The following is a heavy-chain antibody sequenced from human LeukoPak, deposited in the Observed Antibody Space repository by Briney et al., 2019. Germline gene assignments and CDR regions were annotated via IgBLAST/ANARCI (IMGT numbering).Heavy chain of an antibody. Sequence: GGSLRLSCAASGFTFSSYAVSWVRQAPGKGLEWVSAISGSGGGTYYADSVKGRFTISRDNSKNTLYLQMNSLRAEDTAVYYCAKAPGLRYFDFWGQGTLVTVSS. CDR3: AKAPGLRYFDF. CDR2: ISGSGGGT. V-gene: IGHV3-23*01. CDR1: GFTFSSYA. J-gene: IGHJ4*02. D-gene: IGHD3-9*01.